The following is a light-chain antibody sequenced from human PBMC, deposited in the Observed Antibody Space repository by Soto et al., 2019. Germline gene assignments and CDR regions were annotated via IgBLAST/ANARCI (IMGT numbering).Light chain of an antibody. CDR1: SSDVGGYNR. Sequence: QSVLTQPPSVSGSPGLSVAISCTGTSSDVGGYNRVSWYQQPPGKAPKLLIYDVSNRPSGGSTRFSGSKSGNTASLTISGLQAEDEADYYCTSYASSSAYVFGPGTKLTVL. CDR3: TSYASSSAYV. V-gene: IGLV2-18*02. CDR2: DVS. J-gene: IGLJ1*01.